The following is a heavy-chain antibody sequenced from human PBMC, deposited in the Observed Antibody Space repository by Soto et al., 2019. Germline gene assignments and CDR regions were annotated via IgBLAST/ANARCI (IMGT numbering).Heavy chain of an antibody. Sequence: HVQLQESCPGLVKPSQTLSLTCTVSGDSISSGDYYWSWTRQHPGKGLEWIGYIDYSGNAYYTPSLKSRVTLSVDTSKNRFSLKLNSVTAADTAVYYCARASVTTGGFDFWGQGTLVTVSS. V-gene: IGHV4-31*03. CDR1: GDSISSGDYY. CDR3: ARASVTTGGFDF. J-gene: IGHJ4*02. D-gene: IGHD4-17*01. CDR2: IDYSGNA.